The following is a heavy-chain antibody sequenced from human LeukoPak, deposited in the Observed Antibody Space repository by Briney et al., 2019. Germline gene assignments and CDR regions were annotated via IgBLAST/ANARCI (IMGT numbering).Heavy chain of an antibody. V-gene: IGHV4-39*01. CDR1: GDSISSNRYY. D-gene: IGHD6-13*01. CDR2: IYYSGST. J-gene: IGHJ4*02. CDR3: ASHRSRIAAAGIVDY. Sequence: SETLTLTCTVSGDSISSNRYYWGWLRQPPGKGVEWIGSIYYSGSTYYNPSLKSRVTISVDTSKNQFSLNLSSVTAADTAVYYCASHRSRIAAAGIVDYWGQGTLTPVSS.